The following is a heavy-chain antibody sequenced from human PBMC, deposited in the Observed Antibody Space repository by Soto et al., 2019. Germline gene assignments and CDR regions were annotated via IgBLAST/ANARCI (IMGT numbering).Heavy chain of an antibody. CDR1: GFTFSSYA. Sequence: GSLRLSCAASGFTFSSYAMHWVRQAPGKGLEWVAVISYDETNEHYVDSVKGRFTISRDNSKSILYLQMNRLRPEDTAVYKCAKDLRTTMSDYGMDVWGQGTRVTVSS. CDR2: ISYDETNE. J-gene: IGHJ6*02. CDR3: AKDLRTTMSDYGMDV. V-gene: IGHV3-30*18.